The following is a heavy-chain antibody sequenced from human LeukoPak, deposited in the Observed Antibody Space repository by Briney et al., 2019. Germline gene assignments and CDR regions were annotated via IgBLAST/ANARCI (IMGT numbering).Heavy chain of an antibody. J-gene: IGHJ4*02. D-gene: IGHD1-26*01. CDR3: ARYDGRMFFDY. V-gene: IGHV3-48*02. CDR1: GFTFSFYN. CDR2: ISSASSTI. Sequence: GGSLRLSCAASGFTFSFYNMNWVRQAPGKGLEWVSYISSASSTIYYADSVKGRFTISRDNAKNSLYLQMNGLRDEDTAVYYCARYDGRMFFDYWGQGALVTVSS.